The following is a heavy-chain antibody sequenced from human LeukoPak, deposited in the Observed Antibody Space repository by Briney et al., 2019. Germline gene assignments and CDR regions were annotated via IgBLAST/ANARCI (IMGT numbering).Heavy chain of an antibody. CDR2: ISSGGSYI. CDR3: ASTRGDYYDSSGYYEYYFDY. CDR1: GFTFSTHT. D-gene: IGHD3-22*01. V-gene: IGHV3-21*01. J-gene: IGHJ4*02. Sequence: GGSLRLSCAASGFTFSTHTMNWVRQAPGKGLEWVSSISSGGSYIYYADSVKGRFTISRDNAKNSLYLQMNSLRAEDTAVYYCASTRGDYYDSSGYYEYYFDYWGQGTLVTVSS.